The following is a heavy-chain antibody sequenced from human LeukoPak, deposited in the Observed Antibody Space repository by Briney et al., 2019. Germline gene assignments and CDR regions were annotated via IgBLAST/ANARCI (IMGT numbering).Heavy chain of an antibody. CDR3: ARDGYHYYGSGTYFGYYYMDV. Sequence: GGSLRLSCAASGFTFSSYEMNWVRQAPGKGLEWVSYISSSGSTIYYADSVKGRFTISRDNAKNPLYLQMNSLRAEDTAVYYCARDGYHYYGSGTYFGYYYMDVWGKGTTVTISS. V-gene: IGHV3-48*03. CDR1: GFTFSSYE. J-gene: IGHJ6*03. CDR2: ISSSGSTI. D-gene: IGHD3-10*01.